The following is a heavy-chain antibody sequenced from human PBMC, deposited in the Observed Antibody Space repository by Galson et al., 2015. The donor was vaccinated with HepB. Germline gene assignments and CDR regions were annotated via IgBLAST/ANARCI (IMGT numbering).Heavy chain of an antibody. J-gene: IGHJ4*02. D-gene: IGHD6-19*01. CDR3: AKDLRPGIAVAGTGPHY. CDR1: GFTFSSYG. CDR2: ISYDGSNK. Sequence: SLRLSCAASGFTFSSYGMHWVRQAPGKGLGWVAVISYDGSNKYYADSVKGRFTISRDNSKNTLYLQMNSLRAEDTAVYYCAKDLRPGIAVAGTGPHYWGQGTLVTVSS. V-gene: IGHV3-30*18.